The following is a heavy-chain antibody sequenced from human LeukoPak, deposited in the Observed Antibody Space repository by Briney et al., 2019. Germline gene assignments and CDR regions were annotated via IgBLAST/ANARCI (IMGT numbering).Heavy chain of an antibody. J-gene: IGHJ5*02. CDR1: GFTFSSYW. V-gene: IGHV3-7*03. Sequence: GGSLRLSYAASGFTFSSYWMSWVRQAPGKGLEWVANIKQDGSEKYYVDSVKGRFTISRDNAKNSLYLQMNSLRAEDTAVYYCARDAYYGPENWFDPWGQGTLVTVSS. CDR3: ARDAYYGPENWFDP. D-gene: IGHD3-10*01. CDR2: IKQDGSEK.